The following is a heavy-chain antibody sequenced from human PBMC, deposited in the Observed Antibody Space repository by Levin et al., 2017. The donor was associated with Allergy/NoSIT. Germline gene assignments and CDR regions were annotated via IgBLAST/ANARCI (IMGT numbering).Heavy chain of an antibody. V-gene: IGHV3-30*18. J-gene: IGHJ4*02. CDR2: ISYDGSNK. Sequence: GGSLRLSCAASGFTFSSYGMHWVRQAPGKGLEWVAVISYDGSNKYYADSVKGRFTISRDNSKNTLYLQMNSLRAEDTAVYYCAKDYHGRNGWADYWGQGTLVTVSS. CDR1: GFTFSSYG. CDR3: AKDYHGRNGWADY. D-gene: IGHD3-3*01.